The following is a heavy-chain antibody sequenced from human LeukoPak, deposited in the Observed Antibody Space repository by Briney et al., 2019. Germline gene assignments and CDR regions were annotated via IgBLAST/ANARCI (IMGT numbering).Heavy chain of an antibody. CDR2: INPNSGGT. CDR1: GYTFTGYY. Sequence: ASVKVSCKASGYTFTGYYMHWVRQAPGQGLEWMGWINPNSGGTNYAQKSQGRVTMTRDTSVSTAYMELSRLRSDDTAVYYCARDLGVWGSYRYGWFDPWGQGTLVTVSS. D-gene: IGHD3-16*02. V-gene: IGHV1-2*02. J-gene: IGHJ5*02. CDR3: ARDLGVWGSYRYGWFDP.